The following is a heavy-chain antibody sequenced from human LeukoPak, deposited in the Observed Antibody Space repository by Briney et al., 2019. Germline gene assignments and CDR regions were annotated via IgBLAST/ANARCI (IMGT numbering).Heavy chain of an antibody. CDR2: IKQDGTEK. CDR3: TKLAKYFYGSETYYFFEH. Sequence: GGSLRLSCAASGFSFTTYWMSWVRQAPGKGLEWVANIKQDGTEKYYVDSVKGRFTISRDNAKNSLYLQMNSLRVEDTAVYYCTKLAKYFYGSETYYFFEHWGQGTPVTASS. D-gene: IGHD3-10*01. CDR1: GFSFTTYW. V-gene: IGHV3-7*01. J-gene: IGHJ4*02.